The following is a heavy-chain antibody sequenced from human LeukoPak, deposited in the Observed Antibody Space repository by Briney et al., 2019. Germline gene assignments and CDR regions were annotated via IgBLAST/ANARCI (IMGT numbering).Heavy chain of an antibody. CDR2: IYHSGST. CDR1: GGSISSGGYS. J-gene: IGHJ4*02. D-gene: IGHD2-21*01. V-gene: IGHV4-30-2*01. Sequence: SETLSLTCAVSGGSISSGGYSWSWIRQPPGKGLEWIGYIYHSGSTYYNPSLKSRVTISVDRSKNQFSLKLSSVTAADTAVYYCASFPFLAYCGGDCYDYWGQGTLVTVSP. CDR3: ASFPFLAYCGGDCYDY.